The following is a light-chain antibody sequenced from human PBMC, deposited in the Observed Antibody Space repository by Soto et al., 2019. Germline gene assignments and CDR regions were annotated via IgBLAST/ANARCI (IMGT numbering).Light chain of an antibody. J-gene: IGLJ3*02. Sequence: QSVLTQPPSVSGAPGQRVTISCTGSSSNIGAGYDEHWYQQLPGTAPKLLIYGNSNQPSGVPDRFSGSKSGTSASLDITGLADEDEADYYCQAYDSSRSGWVFGAGTALTVL. CDR1: SSNIGAGYD. CDR3: QAYDSSRSGWV. V-gene: IGLV1-40*01. CDR2: GNS.